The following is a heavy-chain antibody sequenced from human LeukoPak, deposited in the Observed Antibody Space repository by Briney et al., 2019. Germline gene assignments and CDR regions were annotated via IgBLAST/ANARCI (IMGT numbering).Heavy chain of an antibody. V-gene: IGHV4-59*01. J-gene: IGHJ3*02. Sequence: SETLSLTCTVSGGSISSYYWSWIRQPPGKGLEWIGYVYYSGSTNYNPSLKSRVTISVDTSKNQFSLKLSSVTAADTAVYYCTRGLGYGEYLVPFDIWGQGTLVTVSS. CDR3: TRGLGYGEYLVPFDI. D-gene: IGHD4-17*01. CDR1: GGSISSYY. CDR2: VYYSGST.